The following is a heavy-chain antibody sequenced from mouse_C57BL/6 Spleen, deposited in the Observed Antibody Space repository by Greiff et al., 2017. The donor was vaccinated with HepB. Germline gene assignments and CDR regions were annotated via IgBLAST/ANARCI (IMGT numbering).Heavy chain of an antibody. CDR1: GYTFTSYW. CDR3: ARTLGFTSSPFAY. V-gene: IGHV1-50*01. J-gene: IGHJ3*01. CDR2: IDPSDSYT. Sequence: QVQLQQPGAELVKPGASVKLSCKASGYTFTSYWMQWVKQRPGQGLEWIGEIDPSDSYTNYNQKFKGKATLTVDTSSSTAYMQLSSLTSEDSAAYYCARTLGFTSSPFAYWGQGTLVTVSA. D-gene: IGHD1-1*01.